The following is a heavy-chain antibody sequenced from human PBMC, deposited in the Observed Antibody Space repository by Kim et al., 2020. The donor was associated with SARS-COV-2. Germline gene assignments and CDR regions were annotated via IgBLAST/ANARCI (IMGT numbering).Heavy chain of an antibody. J-gene: IGHJ6*02. V-gene: IGHV3-7*03. D-gene: IGHD3-3*01. CDR2: IKQDGSEK. Sequence: GGSLRLSCAASGFTFSSYWMSWVRQAPGKGLEWVANIKQDGSEKYYVDSVKGRFTISRDNAKNSRYLQMNSLRAEDTAVFYCARAEARDFWSGYFGPIQGYGMDVWGQGTTVTVSS. CDR3: ARAEARDFWSGYFGPIQGYGMDV. CDR1: GFTFSSYW.